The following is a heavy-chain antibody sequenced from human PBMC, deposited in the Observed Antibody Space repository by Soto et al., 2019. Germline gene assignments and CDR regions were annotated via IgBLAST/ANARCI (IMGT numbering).Heavy chain of an antibody. CDR3: ARWGTTGGLDV. CDR1: GFTFRSYV. CDR2: TSYDGTNN. J-gene: IGHJ4*02. D-gene: IGHD3-16*01. Sequence: QVQLVESGGGVVQPGTSLRLSCVGSGFTFRSYVIHWVRQAPGNGLEWVALTSYDGTNNYYGDSVKGRFTISRDNSKNTVDLQMDSLRLEDTSLYYCARWGTTGGLDVWGPGTLVSVSS. V-gene: IGHV3-30*19.